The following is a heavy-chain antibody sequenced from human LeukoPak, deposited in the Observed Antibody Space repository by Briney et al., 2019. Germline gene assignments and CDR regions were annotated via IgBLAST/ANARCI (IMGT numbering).Heavy chain of an antibody. CDR3: AKGSGSNYGGGIDY. CDR1: GYTFIGYY. CDR2: INPNSGGT. V-gene: IGHV1-2*02. J-gene: IGHJ4*02. D-gene: IGHD1-26*01. Sequence: GASVKVSCKASGYTFIGYYMHWVRQAPGQGLEWMGWINPNSGGTKYAQKFQGRVTMTRDTSISTAYMELSRLRSDDTAVYYCAKGSGSNYGGGIDYWGQGTLVTVSS.